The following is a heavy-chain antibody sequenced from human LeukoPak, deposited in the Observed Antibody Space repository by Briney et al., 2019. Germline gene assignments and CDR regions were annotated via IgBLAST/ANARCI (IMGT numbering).Heavy chain of an antibody. J-gene: IGHJ3*02. CDR3: ARGYCSSTSCYERNAFDI. V-gene: IGHV3-21*01. D-gene: IGHD2-2*01. CDR1: GFTFSSYS. CDR2: ISSSSSYI. Sequence: GGSLRLPCAASGFTFSSYSMNWVRQAPGKGLEWVSSISSSSSYIYYADSVKGRFTISRDNAKNTLYLQMNSLRAEDTAVYYCARGYCSSTSCYERNAFDIWGQGTMVTVSS.